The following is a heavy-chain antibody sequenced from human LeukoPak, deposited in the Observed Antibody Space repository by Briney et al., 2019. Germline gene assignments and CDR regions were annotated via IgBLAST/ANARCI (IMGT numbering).Heavy chain of an antibody. J-gene: IGHJ5*02. CDR2: IYTCGST. CDR1: GGSISSYY. CDR3: ARSGIAAAVPKNWFDP. Sequence: PSETLSLTCTVSGGSISSYYWSWIRQPAGKGLEWIGRIYTCGSTNYNPSLKSRVTMSVDTSKNQFSLKLSSVTAADTAVYYCARSGIAAAVPKNWFDPWGQGTLVTVSS. D-gene: IGHD6-13*01. V-gene: IGHV4-4*07.